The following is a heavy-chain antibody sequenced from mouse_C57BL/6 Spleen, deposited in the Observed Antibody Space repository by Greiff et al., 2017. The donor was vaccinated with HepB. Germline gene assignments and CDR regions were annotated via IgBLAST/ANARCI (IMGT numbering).Heavy chain of an antibody. CDR3: ARRPIYYDSPLDY. V-gene: IGHV2-2*01. D-gene: IGHD2-4*01. Sequence: VKVEESGPGLVQPSQSLSITCTVSGFSLTSYGVHWVRQSPGKGLEWLGVIWSGGSTDYNAAFISRLSISKDNSKSQVFFKMNSLQADDTAIYYCARRPIYYDSPLDYWGQGTSVTVSS. J-gene: IGHJ4*01. CDR2: IWSGGST. CDR1: GFSLTSYG.